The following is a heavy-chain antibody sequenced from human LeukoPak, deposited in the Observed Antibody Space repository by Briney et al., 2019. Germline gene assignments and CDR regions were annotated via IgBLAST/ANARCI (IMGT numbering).Heavy chain of an antibody. D-gene: IGHD1-1*01. CDR1: GFPFSSYW. CDR3: ARLTGTTGFDY. Sequence: PGGSLRLSCAASGFPFSSYWMSWVRQAPGKGLEWVANIKQDGSDKYYVDSVKGRFTISRDNAKSSLYLQVNSLRADDTAVYYCARLTGTTGFDYWGQGTLVTVSS. J-gene: IGHJ4*02. V-gene: IGHV3-7*01. CDR2: IKQDGSDK.